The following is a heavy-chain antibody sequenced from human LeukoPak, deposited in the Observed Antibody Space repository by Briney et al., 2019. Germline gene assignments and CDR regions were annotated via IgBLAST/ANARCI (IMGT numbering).Heavy chain of an antibody. V-gene: IGHV1-8*01. CDR1: GYTFTSYD. CDR2: MNPNSGNT. D-gene: IGHD6-19*01. J-gene: IGHJ4*02. CDR3: ARGFFNMEWLVLFDY. Sequence: ASVKVSCKASGYTFTSYDINWVRQATGQGLEWMGWMNPNSGNTGYAQKFQGRVTMTRNTSISTAYMELSRLRSEDTAVYYCARGFFNMEWLVLFDYWGQGTLVTVSS.